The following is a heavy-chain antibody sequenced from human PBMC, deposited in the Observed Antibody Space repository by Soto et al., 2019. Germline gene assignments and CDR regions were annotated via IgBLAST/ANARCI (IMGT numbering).Heavy chain of an antibody. Sequence: PVGSQSHSDSASGFTFSSYWGHWVREAPGKGLMWVSRINSDGRSTSYADSVKGRFTISRDNAKNTLYLQMNSLRAEDTAVYYCARDSGSYFLLGYYYGMDVWGQGTTVTVSS. CDR3: ARDSGSYFLLGYYYGMDV. V-gene: IGHV3-74*01. D-gene: IGHD1-26*01. CDR2: INSDGRST. J-gene: IGHJ6*02. CDR1: GFTFSSYW.